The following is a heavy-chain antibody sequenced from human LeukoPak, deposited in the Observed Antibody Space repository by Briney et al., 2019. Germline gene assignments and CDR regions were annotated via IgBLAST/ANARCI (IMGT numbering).Heavy chain of an antibody. CDR1: GFTFDDYG. Sequence: GSLRLSCAASGFTFDDYGMSWVRQAPGKGLEWVSGINWNGGSTGYADSVKGRFTISRDNAKNSLYLQMNSLRAEDTALYYCARDLFYYSDSSTYYSINLFDPWGQGTLVTVSS. CDR3: ARDLFYYSDSSTYYSINLFDP. J-gene: IGHJ5*02. D-gene: IGHD3-22*01. CDR2: INWNGGST. V-gene: IGHV3-20*04.